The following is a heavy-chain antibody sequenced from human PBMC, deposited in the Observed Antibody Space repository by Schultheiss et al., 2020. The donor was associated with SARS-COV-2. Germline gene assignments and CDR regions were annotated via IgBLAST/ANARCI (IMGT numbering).Heavy chain of an antibody. J-gene: IGHJ4*02. CDR3: AKDYDVESGAYFDY. D-gene: IGHD3-3*01. CDR2: INWNGGGT. Sequence: GGSLRLSCAASGFTFDDYGMSWVRQVPGKGLEWVSGINWNGGGTGYADSVKGRFTISRDNSKNTLYLQMNSLRAEDTAVYYCAKDYDVESGAYFDYWGQGTLVTVSS. CDR1: GFTFDDYG. V-gene: IGHV3-20*04.